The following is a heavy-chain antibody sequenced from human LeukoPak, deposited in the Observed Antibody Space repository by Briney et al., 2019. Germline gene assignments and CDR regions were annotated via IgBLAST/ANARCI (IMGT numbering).Heavy chain of an antibody. V-gene: IGHV1-58*02. D-gene: IGHD3-22*01. Sequence: ASVKVSCKAPGFTFTSSAMQWVRQARGQRLEWIGWIVVGSGNTNYAQKFQERVTITRDMSTSTAYMELSSLRSEDTAVYYCAAALYDSSGYYRDYWGQGTLVTVSS. J-gene: IGHJ4*02. CDR2: IVVGSGNT. CDR1: GFTFTSSA. CDR3: AAALYDSSGYYRDY.